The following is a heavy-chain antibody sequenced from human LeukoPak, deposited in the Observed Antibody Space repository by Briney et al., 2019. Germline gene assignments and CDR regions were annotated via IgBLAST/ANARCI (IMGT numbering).Heavy chain of an antibody. D-gene: IGHD5-24*01. CDR1: GFTFDDYA. Sequence: SLRLSCAASGFTFDDYAMHWVRQAPGKGLEWVSGISWNSGSIGYADSVKGRFTISRDNAKNSLYLQMNSLRAEDTAVYYCARALGWLPENYWGQGTLVTVSS. J-gene: IGHJ4*02. CDR2: ISWNSGSI. V-gene: IGHV3-9*01. CDR3: ARALGWLPENY.